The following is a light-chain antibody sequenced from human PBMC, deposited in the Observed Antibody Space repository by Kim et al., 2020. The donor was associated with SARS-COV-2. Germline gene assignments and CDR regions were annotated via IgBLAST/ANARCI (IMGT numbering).Light chain of an antibody. Sequence: SVALGQTAKITCGGSNIGRKNVHWYQQKPGQAPVLVIYRDDYRPSGIPERFSGSNSGNTATLTISRAQAGDEADYNCHIWDSRSYVFGTGTKVTVL. J-gene: IGLJ1*01. CDR2: RDD. CDR3: HIWDSRSYV. V-gene: IGLV3-9*01. CDR1: NIGRKN.